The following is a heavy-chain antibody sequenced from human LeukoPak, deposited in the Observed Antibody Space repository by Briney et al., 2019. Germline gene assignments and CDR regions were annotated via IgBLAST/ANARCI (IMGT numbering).Heavy chain of an antibody. CDR1: GFIFSDYS. J-gene: IGHJ4*02. D-gene: IGHD6-13*01. Sequence: GGSLRLSCVGSGFIFSDYSMNWVRQPPGKGLVWVSRISGDGSSRNYADSVKGRFTISRDNAKNTVYLQMNSLRAEDTAVYYCASASSHRIAAGGDYWGQGTLVTVSS. CDR3: ASASSHRIAAGGDY. CDR2: ISGDGSSR. V-gene: IGHV3-74*01.